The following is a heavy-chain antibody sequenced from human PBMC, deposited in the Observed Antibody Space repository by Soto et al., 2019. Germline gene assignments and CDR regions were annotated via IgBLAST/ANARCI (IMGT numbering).Heavy chain of an antibody. Sequence: QVQLVQSGAEVKKPGSSVKVSCKASGGTFSSYAISWVRQAPGQGLEWMGGIIPIFGTANYAQKFQGRVTITADESTNTAYMELSSLRSEDTAVYYCARDVLRYFDWLPNYYYYYGMDVWGQGTTVTVSS. D-gene: IGHD3-9*01. J-gene: IGHJ6*02. CDR1: GGTFSSYA. CDR2: IIPIFGTA. CDR3: ARDVLRYFDWLPNYYYYYGMDV. V-gene: IGHV1-69*01.